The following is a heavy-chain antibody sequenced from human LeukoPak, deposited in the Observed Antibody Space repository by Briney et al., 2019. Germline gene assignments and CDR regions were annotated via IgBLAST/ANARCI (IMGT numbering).Heavy chain of an antibody. CDR2: ISSSSSYI. Sequence: GGSLRLSCAASGFTFSSYSMNWVRQAPGKGLEWVSSISSSSSYICYADSVKGRFTISRDNAKNSLYLQMNSLRAEDKAVYYCAREGRGYGSGSSIFYWGQGTLVTVSS. CDR3: AREGRGYGSGSSIFY. D-gene: IGHD3-10*01. J-gene: IGHJ4*02. CDR1: GFTFSSYS. V-gene: IGHV3-21*01.